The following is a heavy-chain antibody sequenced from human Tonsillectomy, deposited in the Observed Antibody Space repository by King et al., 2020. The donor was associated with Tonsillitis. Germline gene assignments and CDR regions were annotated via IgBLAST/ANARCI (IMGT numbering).Heavy chain of an antibody. D-gene: IGHD3-22*01. CDR2: IRSSSSYI. Sequence: QLVQSGGGLVKPGGSLRLSCAASGFTFSSYSMNWVRQAPGKGLEWVSSIRSSSSYIYNADSVKGRFTISRDNAKNSLYLQMNSLRAEDTAVYYCARGGYYYDLWYFDLWGRGTLVTVSS. J-gene: IGHJ2*01. V-gene: IGHV3-21*01. CDR3: ARGGYYYDLWYFDL. CDR1: GFTFSSYS.